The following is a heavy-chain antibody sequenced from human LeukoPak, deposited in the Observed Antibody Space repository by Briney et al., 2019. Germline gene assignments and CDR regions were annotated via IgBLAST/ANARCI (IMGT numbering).Heavy chain of an antibody. CDR3: AKDLEGYSGSYIDY. CDR1: GFTFNTYW. D-gene: IGHD1-26*01. Sequence: PGGSLRLSCAASGFTFNTYWMHWVRQAPGKGLVWVSRINSDGSIINYADSVKGRFTISRDNSKNTLYLQMNSLRAEDTAVYYCAKDLEGYSGSYIDYWGQGTLVTVSS. CDR2: INSDGSII. J-gene: IGHJ4*02. V-gene: IGHV3-74*01.